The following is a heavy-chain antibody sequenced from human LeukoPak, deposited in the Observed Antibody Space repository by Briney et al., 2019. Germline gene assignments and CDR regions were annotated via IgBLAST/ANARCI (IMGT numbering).Heavy chain of an antibody. V-gene: IGHV1-2*02. CDR1: GYTFTGYY. Sequence: GASVKVSCKASGYTFTGYYMHWVRQAPGQGLEWMGWINPNSGGTNYAQKFQGRVTMTRDTSISTAYMELSRLRSDDTAVYYCVRVVVRGVIKGLWDYWGQGTLVTVSS. CDR2: INPNSGGT. CDR3: VRVVVRGVIKGLWDY. D-gene: IGHD3-10*01. J-gene: IGHJ4*02.